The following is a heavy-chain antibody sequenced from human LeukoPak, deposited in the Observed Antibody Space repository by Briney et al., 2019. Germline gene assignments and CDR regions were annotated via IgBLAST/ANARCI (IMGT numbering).Heavy chain of an antibody. D-gene: IGHD3-10*01. CDR1: GGSFSGYY. CDR2: INHSGST. J-gene: IGHJ5*02. CDR3: ARHTTLLLWFGEGGWFDP. Sequence: SETLSLTCAVYGGSFSGYYWSWMRQPPGKGLEWIGEINHSGSTNYNPSLKSRVTISVDTSKNQFSLKLSSVTAADTAVYYCARHTTLLLWFGEGGWFDPWGQGTLVTVSS. V-gene: IGHV4-34*01.